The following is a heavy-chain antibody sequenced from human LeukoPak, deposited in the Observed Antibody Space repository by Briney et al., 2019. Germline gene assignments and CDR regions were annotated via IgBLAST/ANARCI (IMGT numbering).Heavy chain of an antibody. D-gene: IGHD4-23*01. CDR1: GFTFSSYA. Sequence: GGSLRLSCAASGFTFSSYAMSWVRQAPGKGLEWVSAISGSGGSTYYADSVKGRFTISRDNSKNTLYLQMNSLRAEDTAVYYCARHPIKSHDYGGKLTGAFDIWGQGTMVTVSS. J-gene: IGHJ3*02. CDR2: ISGSGGST. CDR3: ARHPIKSHDYGGKLTGAFDI. V-gene: IGHV3-23*01.